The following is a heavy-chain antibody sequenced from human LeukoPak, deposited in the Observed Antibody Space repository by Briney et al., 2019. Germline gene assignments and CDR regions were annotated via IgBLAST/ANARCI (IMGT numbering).Heavy chain of an antibody. CDR2: IYSSGDT. CDR3: AGSGGLANTGAVFDY. D-gene: IGHD3-10*01. J-gene: IGHJ4*02. V-gene: IGHV4-59*01. CDR1: GGSFSSYY. Sequence: SETLSLTCTVFGGSFSSYYWGWIRQSPGKGLEWIAYIYSSGDTNYNPSLKSRVAISLDTSKNQFFLNLSFVTAADTAVYYCAGSGGLANTGAVFDYWGQGTLVTVSS.